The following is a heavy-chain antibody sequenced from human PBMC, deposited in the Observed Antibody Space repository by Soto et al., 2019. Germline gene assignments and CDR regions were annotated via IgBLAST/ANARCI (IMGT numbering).Heavy chain of an antibody. CDR3: ARDILRANYYYYGMDV. CDR2: IYYSGST. D-gene: IGHD3-9*01. J-gene: IGHJ6*02. CDR1: GGSLSSGGYY. Sequence: TLCLTCTVSGGSLSSGGYYWSWIRQHPGKGLEWIGYIYYSGSTYYNPSLKSRVTISVDTSKNQFSLKLSSVTAADTAVYYCARDILRANYYYYGMDVWGQGTTVTVSS. V-gene: IGHV4-31*03.